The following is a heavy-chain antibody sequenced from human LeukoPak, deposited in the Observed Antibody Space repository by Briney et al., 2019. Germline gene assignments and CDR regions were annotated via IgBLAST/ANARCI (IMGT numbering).Heavy chain of an antibody. CDR2: INPNSGGT. CDR1: GYTFTGYY. Sequence: ASVKVSCKASGYTFTGYYMHWVRQAPGQGLEWMGWINPNSGGTHYVEKFQDRATMTRDTSISTAYMELSRLRSDDTAVYYCAREGAAAEDVNWFDPWGQGTLVTVSS. J-gene: IGHJ5*02. CDR3: AREGAAAEDVNWFDP. D-gene: IGHD6-25*01. V-gene: IGHV1-2*02.